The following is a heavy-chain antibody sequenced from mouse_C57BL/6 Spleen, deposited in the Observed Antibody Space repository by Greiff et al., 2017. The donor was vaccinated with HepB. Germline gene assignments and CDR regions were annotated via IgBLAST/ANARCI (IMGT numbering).Heavy chain of an antibody. CDR2: ISDGGSYT. J-gene: IGHJ2*01. D-gene: IGHD2-1*01. Sequence: DVMLVESGGGLVKPGGSLKLSCAASGFTFSSYAMSWVRQTPEKRLEWVATISDGGSYTYYPDNVKGRFTISRDNAKNNLYLQMSHLKSEDTAMYYCAREGKTSDYFDYWGQGTTLTVSS. V-gene: IGHV5-4*01. CDR1: GFTFSSYA. CDR3: AREGKTSDYFDY.